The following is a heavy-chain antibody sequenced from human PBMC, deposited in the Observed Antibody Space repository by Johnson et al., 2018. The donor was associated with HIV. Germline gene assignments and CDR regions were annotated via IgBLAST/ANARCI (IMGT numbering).Heavy chain of an antibody. CDR3: ARDKGTNFSGWYRESDAFDI. Sequence: QVQLVESGGGVVQPGRSLRLSCAASGFTFSNYPMHWVRQAPGKGLEWVAVISYDGSNKYYTDSVKGRFTVSRDSSKNTLFLQMNSLRAEDTAVYYCARDKGTNFSGWYRESDAFDIWGQGTMVTVSS. V-gene: IGHV3-30*04. CDR2: ISYDGSNK. D-gene: IGHD6-19*01. J-gene: IGHJ3*02. CDR1: GFTFSNYP.